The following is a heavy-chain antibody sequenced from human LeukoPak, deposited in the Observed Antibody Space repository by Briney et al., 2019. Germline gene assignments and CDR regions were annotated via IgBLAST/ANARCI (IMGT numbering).Heavy chain of an antibody. D-gene: IGHD1-14*01. CDR2: IYYSGST. V-gene: IGHV4-59*01. CDR1: GGSISSYY. CDR3: AREGTGIDP. J-gene: IGHJ5*02. Sequence: SETLSLTCTVSGGSISSYYWSWIRQPPGKGLEWIGYIYYSGSTNYNPSLKSRVTISVDTSKNQFSLKLSSVTAADTAVYYCAREGTGIDPWGQGTLVTVSS.